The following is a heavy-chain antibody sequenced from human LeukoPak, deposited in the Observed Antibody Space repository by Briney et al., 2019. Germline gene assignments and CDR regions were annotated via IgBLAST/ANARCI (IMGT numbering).Heavy chain of an antibody. D-gene: IGHD6-13*01. Sequence: GGSLRLSGTASGFTFDSYAMSWVRQAPGKGLEWVSSISGGSEDTYYADSVKGRFTISRDNSKSKLYLQMNSLRAEDTAVYYCARTIAQYSNSWLYFYYGLDVWGQGTTVTVSS. V-gene: IGHV3-23*01. CDR2: ISGGSEDT. J-gene: IGHJ6*02. CDR1: GFTFDSYA. CDR3: ARTIAQYSNSWLYFYYGLDV.